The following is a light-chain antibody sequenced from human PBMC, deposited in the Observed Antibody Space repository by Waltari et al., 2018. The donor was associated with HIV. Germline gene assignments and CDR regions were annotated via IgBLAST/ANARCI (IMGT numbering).Light chain of an antibody. Sequence: QSVLTPPPSVSGAPGQRVTIPCTGTSSTIGAGYDVHWYQQLPGTAPKLLIYANIHRPSGVPDRFSVSKSATSASLAITGLQAEDEADYFCQSYDSSLSAYVVFGGGTKLTVL. J-gene: IGLJ2*01. CDR2: ANI. CDR1: SSTIGAGYD. V-gene: IGLV1-40*01. CDR3: QSYDSSLSAYVV.